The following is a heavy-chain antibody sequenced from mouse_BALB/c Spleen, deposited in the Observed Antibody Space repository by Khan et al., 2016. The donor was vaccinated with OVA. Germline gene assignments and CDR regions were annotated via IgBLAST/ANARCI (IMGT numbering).Heavy chain of an antibody. D-gene: IGHD2-2*01. J-gene: IGHJ3*01. CDR2: ISYAGSN. V-gene: IGHV3-6*02. CDR1: GYSIISGYY. CDR3: SPGGYVRGFAY. Sequence: EVQLQESGPGLVKLSQSLSLTCSVTGYSIISGYYWNWIRQFPGNKLEWMGYISYAGSNNYNPSLKYRISITRDTSKNQFFLTLNSVTSEDSATYYRSPGGYVRGFAYWIQGTLVTVSA.